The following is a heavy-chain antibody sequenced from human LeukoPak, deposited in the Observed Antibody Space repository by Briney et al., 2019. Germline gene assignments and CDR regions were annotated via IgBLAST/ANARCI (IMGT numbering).Heavy chain of an antibody. CDR1: GGTFSSYA. J-gene: IGHJ4*02. CDR3: ARAVLGYCSSTSCSPLDY. D-gene: IGHD2-2*01. V-gene: IGHV1-2*02. CDR2: INPNSGGT. Sequence: ASVKVSCKASGGTFSSYAISWVRQAPGQGLEWMGWINPNSGGTNYAQKFQGRVTMTRDTSISTAYMELSRLRSDDTAVYYCARAVLGYCSSTSCSPLDYWGQGTLVTVSS.